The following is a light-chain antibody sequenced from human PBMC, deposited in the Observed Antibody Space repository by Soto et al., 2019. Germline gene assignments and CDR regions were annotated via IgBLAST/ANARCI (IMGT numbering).Light chain of an antibody. V-gene: IGKV3-15*01. J-gene: IGKJ5*01. CDR2: GAS. CDR1: QSVRTK. Sequence: EIVMTQSPATLYVSPGEGGTLSCRASQSVRTKLAWYQQQAGQAPXLLIYGASTRATGIPDRFSGSGSGTEFTLTISSLQSEDFAVYDCQQYNSWPPITFGQGTRLEIK. CDR3: QQYNSWPPIT.